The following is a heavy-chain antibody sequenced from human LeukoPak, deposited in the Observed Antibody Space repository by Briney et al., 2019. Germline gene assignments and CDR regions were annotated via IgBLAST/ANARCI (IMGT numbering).Heavy chain of an antibody. V-gene: IGHV3-73*01. CDR1: GFTVSGSA. Sequence: GGSLRLPCAASGFTVSGSAMHWVRQASGKGLEWLGRVRSKGYNYATAYGASVKDRFIISRDDSKSTAYLQMSSLKSEDTAVYYCATLGETSGWYPDHWGQGTLVTVSS. D-gene: IGHD6-19*01. CDR2: VRSKGYNYAT. J-gene: IGHJ4*02. CDR3: ATLGETSGWYPDH.